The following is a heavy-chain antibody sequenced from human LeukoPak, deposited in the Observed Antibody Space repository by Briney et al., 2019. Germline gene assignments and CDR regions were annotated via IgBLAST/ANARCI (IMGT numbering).Heavy chain of an antibody. J-gene: IGHJ6*02. Sequence: GGSLRLSCAASGFTFSSYAMSWVRQAPGKGLEWVSAISGSGGSTYYADSVKGRFTISRDNSKNTLYLQMNSLRAEGTAVYYCAKRTHVLQFSVYYYSMDVWGQGTTVTVSS. CDR1: GFTFSSYA. D-gene: IGHD3-3*01. CDR3: AKRTHVLQFSVYYYSMDV. CDR2: ISGSGGST. V-gene: IGHV3-23*01.